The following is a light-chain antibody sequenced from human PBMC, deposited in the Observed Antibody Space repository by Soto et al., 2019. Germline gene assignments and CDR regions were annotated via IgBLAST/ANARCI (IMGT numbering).Light chain of an antibody. CDR1: QSVSSRY. J-gene: IGKJ5*01. V-gene: IGKV3-20*01. Sequence: EIVFTQSPGTLSLSPAERATLSCRASQSVSSRYLAWYQQRPGQAPRLLIFGASTRATGIPDRFSGSGSGTDFTLTINRLEPEDFAVYYCQQQAEGQGATLGQGTRLEIK. CDR3: QQQAEGQGAT. CDR2: GAS.